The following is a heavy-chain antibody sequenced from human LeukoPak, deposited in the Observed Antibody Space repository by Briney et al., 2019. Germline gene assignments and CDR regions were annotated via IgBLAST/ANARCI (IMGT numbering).Heavy chain of an antibody. CDR3: VRDWEGFNFDI. CDR2: IHNSGST. D-gene: IGHD1-26*01. J-gene: IGHJ3*02. V-gene: IGHV4-59*02. CDR1: GGSVRSYY. Sequence: KTSETLSLTCTVSGGSVRSYYWSWIRQPPGEGLEWIAYIHNSGSTNYNPSLKGRVTISVDTSKNHFSLKLSSVTAADTAVYYCVRDWEGFNFDIWGQGTMVTVSS.